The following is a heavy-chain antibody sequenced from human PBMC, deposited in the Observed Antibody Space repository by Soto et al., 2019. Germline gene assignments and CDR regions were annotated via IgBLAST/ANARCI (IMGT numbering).Heavy chain of an antibody. D-gene: IGHD1-20*01. CDR1: GYRFTTYW. CDR3: AKEFHSWNYFDY. Sequence: PGESLKISCKGSGYRFTTYWIGWVRQKPGRGLEWMGIIQPGDSDTRYSPSFQGQVTISADKSISTAYLQWSSLKASDTAMYYCAKEFHSWNYFDYWGQGTLVTVSS. CDR2: IQPGDSDT. J-gene: IGHJ4*02. V-gene: IGHV5-51*01.